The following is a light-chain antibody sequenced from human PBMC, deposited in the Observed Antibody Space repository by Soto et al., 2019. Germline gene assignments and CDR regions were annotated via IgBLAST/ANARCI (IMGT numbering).Light chain of an antibody. Sequence: QSVLTQPPSVSGAPGQRVTISCTGSSSNIGAGYDVHWYQQLPGTAPKLLIYGNSNRPSGVPDRFSGSKSGTSASLAITGLQAEDEADYYCRPYDSSSYVFGTGTKVTVL. CDR3: RPYDSSSYV. J-gene: IGLJ1*01. V-gene: IGLV1-40*01. CDR2: GNS. CDR1: SSNIGAGYD.